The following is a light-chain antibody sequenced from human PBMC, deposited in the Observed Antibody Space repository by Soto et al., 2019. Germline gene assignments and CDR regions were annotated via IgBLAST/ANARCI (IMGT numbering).Light chain of an antibody. CDR1: QTISSY. CDR2: AAS. Sequence: DIQMTQSPSSLSASVGDRITITCRASQTISSYLSWYQQKPGKAPKLLMYAASSLLEGVPSRLSGGGSGTDFTPGISSPQPKGFAHYLGEVSYGSPAFAVGPGAKLDGK. CDR3: EVSYGSPAFA. V-gene: IGKV1-39*01. J-gene: IGKJ3*01.